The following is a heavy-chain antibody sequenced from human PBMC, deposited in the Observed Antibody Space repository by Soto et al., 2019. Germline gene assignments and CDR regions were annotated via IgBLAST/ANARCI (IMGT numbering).Heavy chain of an antibody. CDR1: GFIFDNHA. D-gene: IGHD3-16*01. Sequence: PGGSLRLSCTASGFIFDNHAMHWARQAPGKGLEWVAGVTWNSVATGYADSVKGRFTISRDNAKNSLYLQMNSLSAEDTAVYFCVKEGGMKYFDFWGRGTVVTVSS. V-gene: IGHV3-9*01. CDR2: VTWNSVAT. CDR3: VKEGGMKYFDF. J-gene: IGHJ2*01.